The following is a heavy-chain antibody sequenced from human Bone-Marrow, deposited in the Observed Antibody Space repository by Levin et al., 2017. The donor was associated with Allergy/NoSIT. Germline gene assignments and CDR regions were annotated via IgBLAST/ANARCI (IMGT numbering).Heavy chain of an antibody. CDR1: GFSLTNYGEG. CDR2: AYWDNDN. CDR3: AHRLIYNTDWNYGDFDF. J-gene: IGHJ4*02. Sequence: GSGPTLVKPTQTLTLTCSFSGFSLTNYGEGVGWIRQPPGKALEWLAFAYWDNDNRFNTSLKSRLSVTKDTSRNQVVLTMTNMDPVDTGTYYCAHRLIYNTDWNYGDFDFWGLGTPVTVSS. D-gene: IGHD1-7*01. V-gene: IGHV2-5*02.